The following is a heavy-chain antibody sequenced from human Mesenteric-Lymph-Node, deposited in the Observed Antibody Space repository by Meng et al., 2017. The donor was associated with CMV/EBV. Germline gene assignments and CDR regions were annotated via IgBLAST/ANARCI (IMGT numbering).Heavy chain of an antibody. CDR2: IKHDGTEK. Sequence: GGSLRLSCVGSGYTLSDYRMSWVRRAPGTGLEWVATIKHDGTEKYHVDSAKGRFTISRDSAKSSLFLQMDSLRAEETAMYYCANSGLSGRTRWGQGTLVTVSS. V-gene: IGHV3-7*01. J-gene: IGHJ4*02. CDR1: GYTLSDYR. CDR3: ANSGLSGRTR.